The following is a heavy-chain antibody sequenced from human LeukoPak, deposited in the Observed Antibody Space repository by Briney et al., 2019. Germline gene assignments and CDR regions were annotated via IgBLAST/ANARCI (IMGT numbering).Heavy chain of an antibody. Sequence: PSETLSLTCTVSGGSISSSSYYWGWIRQPPGKGLEWIGSIYYSGSTYYNPSLKSRVTISVDTSKNQFSLKLNSVTAADTAVYYCARGAAATYWGQGALVTVSS. J-gene: IGHJ4*02. V-gene: IGHV4-39*07. D-gene: IGHD2-15*01. CDR1: GGSISSSSYY. CDR2: IYYSGST. CDR3: ARGAAATY.